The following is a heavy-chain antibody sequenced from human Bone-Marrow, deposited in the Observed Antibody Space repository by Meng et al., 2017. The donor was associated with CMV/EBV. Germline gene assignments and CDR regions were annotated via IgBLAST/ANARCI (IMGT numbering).Heavy chain of an antibody. D-gene: IGHD3-3*01. V-gene: IGHV1-2*02. Sequence: ASVKVSCPASGYTFTGYYMHWVRQAPGQGLEWMGWINPNSGGTNYAQKFQGRVTMTRDTSISTAYMELSRLRSDDRAVYYCARERTYYDFWSGYYLRTFDPWGQGTLVTVSS. CDR2: INPNSGGT. CDR3: ARERTYYDFWSGYYLRTFDP. CDR1: GYTFTGYY. J-gene: IGHJ5*02.